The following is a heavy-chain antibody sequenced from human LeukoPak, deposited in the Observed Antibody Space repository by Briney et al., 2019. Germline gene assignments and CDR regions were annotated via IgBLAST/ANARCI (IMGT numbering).Heavy chain of an antibody. Sequence: GGSLRLSCAASGFTFSSFAMTWVRQAPGTGLEWVSTLRSNGDTAYNADSVKGRFTISRDNSKNTVYLQMNSLRVEDTAVYYCASTRDSGGWLGYDYWGQGTLVTVSS. D-gene: IGHD2-15*01. CDR3: ASTRDSGGWLGYDY. CDR2: LRSNGDTA. J-gene: IGHJ4*02. CDR1: GFTFSSFA. V-gene: IGHV3-23*01.